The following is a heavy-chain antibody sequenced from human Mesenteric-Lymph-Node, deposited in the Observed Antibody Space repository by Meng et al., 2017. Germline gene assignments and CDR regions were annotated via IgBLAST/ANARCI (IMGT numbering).Heavy chain of an antibody. D-gene: IGHD4-17*01. CDR1: GGSLENRYYF. CDR3: ARGPTTYFDY. J-gene: IGHJ4*02. Sequence: ELVQRGEGILKPSETLSRICGVIGGSLENRYYFWDWIGQPPGKGLELIGSVRYSGTAYYNPSLTSRVTISVDTSKNQFSLNLSSLTAADTAVYYCARGPTTYFDYWGQGTLVTVSS. V-gene: IGHV4-39*01. CDR2: VRYSGTA.